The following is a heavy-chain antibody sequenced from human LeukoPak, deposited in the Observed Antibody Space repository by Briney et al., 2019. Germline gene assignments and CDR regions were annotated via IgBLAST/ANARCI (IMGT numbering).Heavy chain of an antibody. D-gene: IGHD3-10*01. Sequence: PSETLSLTCAVYGGSFSGYYWSWIRQPPGKGLEWIGYIYYSGSTNYNPSLKSRVTISVDTSKNQFSLKLSSVTAADTAVYYCARELTDHYYGSGSYAFDPWGQGTLVTVSS. V-gene: IGHV4-59*01. CDR3: ARELTDHYYGSGSYAFDP. CDR1: GGSFSGYY. CDR2: IYYSGST. J-gene: IGHJ5*02.